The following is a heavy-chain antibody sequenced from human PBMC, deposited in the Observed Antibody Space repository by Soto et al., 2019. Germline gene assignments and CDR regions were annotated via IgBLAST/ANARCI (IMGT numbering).Heavy chain of an antibody. V-gene: IGHV1-69*01. CDR2: IIPIFGTP. J-gene: IGHJ4*02. Sequence: QVQLVQSGAEVKMPGSSMKVSCKASGGTFSSYATSWVRQAPGQGLEWMGGIIPIFGTPNYAQKFQGRVTITADGSTSTAYMELSSLRSEDTAVYFCATAHCGSTSCYYGYWGQGTLVTVSS. CDR1: GGTFSSYA. CDR3: ATAHCGSTSCYYGY. D-gene: IGHD2-2*01.